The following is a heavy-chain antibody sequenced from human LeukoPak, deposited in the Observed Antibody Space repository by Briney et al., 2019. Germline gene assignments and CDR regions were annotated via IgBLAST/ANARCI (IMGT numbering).Heavy chain of an antibody. J-gene: IGHJ5*02. CDR2: LYYSGST. CDR3: ARAGYYYDSKRKFDP. CDR1: GVSISSSNSY. Sequence: SETLSLTCTVSGVSISSSNSYWGWIRQPPGKGLEWIGSLYYSGSTYYNPSLKSRVTISVDTSKNQFSLKLSSVTAADTAVYYCARAGYYYDSKRKFDPRGQGTLVTVSS. D-gene: IGHD3-22*01. V-gene: IGHV4-39*01.